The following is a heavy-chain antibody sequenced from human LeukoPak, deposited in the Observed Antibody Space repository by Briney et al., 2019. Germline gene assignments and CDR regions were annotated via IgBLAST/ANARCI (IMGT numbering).Heavy chain of an antibody. Sequence: PSETLSLTCTVSGGSISTYWTWIRQPPGKGLEWIGYIYYTGATSYNPSLKSRVIISVDTSKKQFSLKLTSVTAADTAVYYCARYGGSGWVIDYWGQGTLVTVSS. J-gene: IGHJ4*02. CDR1: GGSISTY. V-gene: IGHV4-59*08. CDR3: ARYGGSGWVIDY. CDR2: IYYTGAT. D-gene: IGHD6-19*01.